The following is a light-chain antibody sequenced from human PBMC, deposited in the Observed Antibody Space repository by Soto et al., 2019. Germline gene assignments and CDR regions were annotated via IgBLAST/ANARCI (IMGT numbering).Light chain of an antibody. CDR2: DAS. CDR1: QTVTTY. CDR3: QQRYGWPS. Sequence: EIVLTQSPATLSLSPGERATLSCRASQTVTTYLAWYQHKLGQAPILLIYDASNRATGVPARFSGSGSGTDFTLTISSLEPEDSAVYYCQQRYGWPSFGQGIKLEIK. V-gene: IGKV3-11*01. J-gene: IGKJ2*01.